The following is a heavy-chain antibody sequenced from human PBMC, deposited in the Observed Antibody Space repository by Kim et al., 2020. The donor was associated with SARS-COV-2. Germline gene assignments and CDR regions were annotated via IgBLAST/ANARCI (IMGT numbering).Heavy chain of an antibody. Sequence: SRKSRGTIAVDTSKNQFALKLSSVTAADTAVYYCAREGLWFGEFPYSFDYWGQGTLVTVSS. CDR3: AREGLWFGEFPYSFDY. V-gene: IGHV4-34*01. D-gene: IGHD3-10*01. J-gene: IGHJ4*02.